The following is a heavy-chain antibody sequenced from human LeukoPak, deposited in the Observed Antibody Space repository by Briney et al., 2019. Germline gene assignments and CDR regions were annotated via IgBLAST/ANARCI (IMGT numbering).Heavy chain of an antibody. CDR2: ISYDGVDE. Sequence: PGGSLRLSCSASGLTFSAFAMHWVRQAPGKGLEWVAFISYDGVDEHYADSVKGRFTISRDNSKSTLYLEMNSLRADDTAVFYCGTEGGKVGGTVGTTFDLWGQGTLVTVSS. CDR3: GTEGGKVGGTVGTTFDL. V-gene: IGHV3-30*04. CDR1: GLTFSAFA. D-gene: IGHD1-26*01. J-gene: IGHJ4*02.